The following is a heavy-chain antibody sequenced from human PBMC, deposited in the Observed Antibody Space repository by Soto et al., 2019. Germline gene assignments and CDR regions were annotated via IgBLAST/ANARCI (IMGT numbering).Heavy chain of an antibody. Sequence: QVQLVQSGAEVKKPGSSVKVSCKASGGTFSSYTISWVRQAPGQGIEWMGRIIPILGIANYAQKFQGRVTITADKSTSTAYMELSSLRSEDTDVYYCARGDWFDPWSQGTLVTVSS. J-gene: IGHJ5*02. V-gene: IGHV1-69*02. CDR1: GGTFSSYT. CDR3: ARGDWFDP. CDR2: IIPILGIA.